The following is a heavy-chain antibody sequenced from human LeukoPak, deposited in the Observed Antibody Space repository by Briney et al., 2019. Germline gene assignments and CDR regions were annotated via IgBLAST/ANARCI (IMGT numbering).Heavy chain of an antibody. CDR2: IKHNGNVN. J-gene: IGHJ6*02. CDR3: AGGGGLDV. Sequence: TGGSLRLSCAASGFTFSSYWMNWARQAPGKGLEWVASIKHNGNVNYYVDSVKGRFTISRDNAKNSLYLQMSNLRAEDTAVYFCAGGGGLDVWGQGATVTVSS. D-gene: IGHD3-16*01. V-gene: IGHV3-7*03. CDR1: GFTFSSYW.